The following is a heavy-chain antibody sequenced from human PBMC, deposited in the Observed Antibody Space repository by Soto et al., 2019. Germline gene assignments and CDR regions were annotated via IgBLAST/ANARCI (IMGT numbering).Heavy chain of an antibody. V-gene: IGHV1-18*01. CDR3: ARVRPPKDCSGGSCLEGYYMDV. CDR1: GYTFTSYG. Sequence: ASVKVSCKASGYTFTSYGISWVRQAPGQGLEWMGWISAYNGNTNYAQKLQGRVTMTTDTSTRTAYMELRSLRSDDTAVYYCARVRPPKDCSGGSCLEGYYMDVWGKGTTVTVSS. D-gene: IGHD2-15*01. J-gene: IGHJ6*03. CDR2: ISAYNGNT.